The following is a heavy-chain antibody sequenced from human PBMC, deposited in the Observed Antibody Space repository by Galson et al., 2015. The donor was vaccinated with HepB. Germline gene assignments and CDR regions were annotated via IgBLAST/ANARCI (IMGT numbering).Heavy chain of an antibody. D-gene: IGHD3-16*01. Sequence: SLRLSCAASGFIFNDYGMTWVRQAPGKGLQWVSGIFYNGGGTHYVDSVKGRFTISRDNAKKSLYLQMNNLRVDDTALYFWARKNYGDSYDMWGQWTMVTVS. V-gene: IGHV3-20*04. CDR2: IFYNGGGT. J-gene: IGHJ3*02. CDR1: GFIFNDYG. CDR3: ARKNYGDSYDM.